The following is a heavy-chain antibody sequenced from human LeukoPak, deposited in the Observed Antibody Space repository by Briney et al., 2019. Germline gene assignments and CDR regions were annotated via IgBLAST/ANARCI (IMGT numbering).Heavy chain of an antibody. Sequence: HRASVKVSCKASGHAFTAYDIDWVRQATGQGPEWMGWMNPDSGDTGYPQKFQGRVTMTRNTSINTAYMELSSLRFEDTAVYYCVRVTKMATTPDYWGQGTLVTVSS. CDR2: MNPDSGDT. J-gene: IGHJ4*02. CDR3: VRVTKMATTPDY. D-gene: IGHD5-24*01. V-gene: IGHV1-8*01. CDR1: GHAFTAYD.